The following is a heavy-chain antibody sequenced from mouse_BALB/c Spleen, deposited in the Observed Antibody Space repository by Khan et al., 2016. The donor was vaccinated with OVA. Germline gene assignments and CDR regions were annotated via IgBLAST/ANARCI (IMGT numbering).Heavy chain of an antibody. J-gene: IGHJ3*01. D-gene: IGHD2-4*01. Sequence: QMQLKESGPGLVQPSQSLSITCTVSGFSLTTYGVHWVRQSPGTGLAWLGVIWSGGSKDYNAAFISRLSISKDSFKSQVFFKMNSLQVNDTAIYYGARNYDYDEGLAYWGQGTLVTVSA. CDR1: GFSLTTYG. CDR3: ARNYDYDEGLAY. V-gene: IGHV2-2*02. CDR2: IWSGGSK.